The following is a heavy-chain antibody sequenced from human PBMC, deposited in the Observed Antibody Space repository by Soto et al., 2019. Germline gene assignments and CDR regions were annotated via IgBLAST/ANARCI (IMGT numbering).Heavy chain of an antibody. J-gene: IGHJ3*02. V-gene: IGHV5-51*01. CDR1: GYSLTSLG. CDR2: IYPGDSDT. D-gene: IGHD5-18*01. CDR3: ARRYTPMGTGAFDI. Sequence: GQSLKVSCKGSGYSLTSLGIGWVRQMPGKGLEWMGIIYPGDSDTRYSPSFQGQVTISADKSISTAYLQWSSLKASDTAMYYCARRYTPMGTGAFDIWGQGTMVTVSS.